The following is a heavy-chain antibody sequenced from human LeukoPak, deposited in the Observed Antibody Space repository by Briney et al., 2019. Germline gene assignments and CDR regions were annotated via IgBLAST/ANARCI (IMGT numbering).Heavy chain of an antibody. CDR3: AKVWGYCSSTSCPFDY. D-gene: IGHD2-2*01. CDR2: ISGSGGST. V-gene: IGHV3-23*01. J-gene: IGHJ4*02. CDR1: GFTFSSYA. Sequence: PGGSLRLSCAASGFTFSSYAMSWVRQAPWKGLEWVSAISGSGGSTYYADSVKGRFTISRDNSKNTLYLQMNSLRAEDTAVYYCAKVWGYCSSTSCPFDYWGQGTLVTVSS.